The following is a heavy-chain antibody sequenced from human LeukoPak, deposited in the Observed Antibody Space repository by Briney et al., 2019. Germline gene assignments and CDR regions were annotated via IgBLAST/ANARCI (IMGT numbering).Heavy chain of an antibody. CDR1: GFTFSSYA. CDR3: ARDGPRRKYGMDV. CDR2: ISYDGSNK. J-gene: IGHJ6*02. V-gene: IGHV3-30-3*01. D-gene: IGHD6-6*01. Sequence: GGSLRLSCAASGFTFSSYAMSWVRQAPGKGLEWVAVISYDGSNKYYADSVKGRFTISRDNSRNTLYLQMNSLRAEDTAVYYCARDGPRRKYGMDVWGQGTTVTVSS.